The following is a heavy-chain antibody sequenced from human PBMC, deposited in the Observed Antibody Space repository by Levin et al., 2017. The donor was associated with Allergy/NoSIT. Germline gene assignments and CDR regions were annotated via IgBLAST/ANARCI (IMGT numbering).Heavy chain of an antibody. J-gene: IGHJ2*01. CDR3: ARDPRSYGGNSVIWYVDL. V-gene: IGHV3-30*03. CDR2: ISYDGSNK. CDR1: GFTFSSYS. Sequence: GGSLRLSCAASGFTFSSYSLHWVRHAPGKGLEWVAAISYDGSNKYYADSVKARFTISRDNSKNMMYLQMNSLRPEDTSMYYCARDPRSYGGNSVIWYVDLWGRGTRVTVSS. D-gene: IGHD4-23*01.